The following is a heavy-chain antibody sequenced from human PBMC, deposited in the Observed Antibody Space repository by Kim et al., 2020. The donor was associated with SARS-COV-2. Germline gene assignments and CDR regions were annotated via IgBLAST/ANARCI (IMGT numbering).Heavy chain of an antibody. CDR1: GGSISSSSYY. J-gene: IGHJ6*02. CDR3: ARGQTDCSGCSCYSFGPHYYYYYGMDV. Sequence: SETLSLTCTVSGGSISSSSYYWGWIRQPPGKGLEWIGSIYYSGSTYYNPSLKSRVTISVDTSKNQFSLKLSSVTAADTAVYYCARGQTDCSGCSCYSFGPHYYYYYGMDVWGQGTTVTVSS. V-gene: IGHV4-39*07. D-gene: IGHD2-15*01. CDR2: IYYSGST.